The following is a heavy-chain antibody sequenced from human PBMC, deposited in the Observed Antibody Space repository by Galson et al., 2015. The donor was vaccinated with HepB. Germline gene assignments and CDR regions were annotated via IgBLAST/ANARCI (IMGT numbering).Heavy chain of an antibody. CDR1: GGSISSSSYY. Sequence: ETLSLTCTVSGGSISSSSYYWGWIRQPPGKGLEWIGSIYYSGSTYYNPSLKSRVTISVDTSKNQFSLKLSSVTAADTAVYYCARGAIATGSFWGQGTLVTVSS. D-gene: IGHD1-1*01. J-gene: IGHJ4*02. V-gene: IGHV4-39*01. CDR2: IYYSGST. CDR3: ARGAIATGSF.